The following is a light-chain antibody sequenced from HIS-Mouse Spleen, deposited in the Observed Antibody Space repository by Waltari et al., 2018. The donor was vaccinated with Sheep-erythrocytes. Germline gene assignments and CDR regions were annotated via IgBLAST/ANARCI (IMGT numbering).Light chain of an antibody. CDR3: CSYAGSSTPWV. CDR2: EGS. V-gene: IGLV2-23*01. J-gene: IGLJ3*02. CDR1: SSAVWSYHI. Sequence: QSALTQPASVSGSPGQSITISCTGTSSAVWSYHIVSGYQQHPGKAPKLMIYEGSKRPSGVSNRFSGSKSGNTASLTISGLQAEDEADYYCCSYAGSSTPWVFGGGTKLTVL.